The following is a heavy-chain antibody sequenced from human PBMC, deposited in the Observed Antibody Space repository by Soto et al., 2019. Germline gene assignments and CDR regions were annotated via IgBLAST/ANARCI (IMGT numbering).Heavy chain of an antibody. D-gene: IGHD3-10*01. CDR3: ARAKPKRFGDNYYMDV. J-gene: IGHJ6*03. CDR2: ISAYNGNT. CDR1: GYTFTSYG. V-gene: IGHV1-18*01. Sequence: ASVKVSCKASGYTFTSYGISWVRQAPGQGLEWMGWISAYNGNTNYAQKLQGRVTMTTDTSTSTAYMELRSLRSDDTAVYYCARAKPKRFGDNYYMDVWGKGTTVTVSS.